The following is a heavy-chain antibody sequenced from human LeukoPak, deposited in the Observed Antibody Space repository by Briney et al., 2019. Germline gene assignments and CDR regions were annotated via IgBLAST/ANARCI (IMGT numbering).Heavy chain of an antibody. CDR3: ARLPTSWFDP. V-gene: IGHV4-59*08. J-gene: IGHJ5*02. Sequence: SETLSLTCTVSGGSISSSYWSWIRQPPGKGLEWIGYIYYSGITNYNPSLKTRVTISVDTSKNLFSLKLSSVTAADTAVYYCARLPTSWFDPWGQGTLVTVSS. CDR1: GGSISSSY. CDR2: IYYSGIT.